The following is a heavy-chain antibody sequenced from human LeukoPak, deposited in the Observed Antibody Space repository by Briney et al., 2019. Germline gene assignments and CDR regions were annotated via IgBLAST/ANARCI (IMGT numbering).Heavy chain of an antibody. Sequence: PGGSLRLSCAASGFTFSSYSMNWVRQAPGKGLEWVSSISSSSSYIYYADSVKGRFTISRDNAKNSLYLEINSLRAEDTAVYYCARDSVAGNGDFWGQGTLVTVSS. CDR3: ARDSVAGNGDF. J-gene: IGHJ4*02. CDR1: GFTFSSYS. V-gene: IGHV3-21*01. D-gene: IGHD6-19*01. CDR2: ISSSSSYI.